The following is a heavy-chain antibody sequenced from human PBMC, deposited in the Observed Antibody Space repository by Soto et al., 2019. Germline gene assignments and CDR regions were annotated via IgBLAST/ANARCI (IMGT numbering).Heavy chain of an antibody. V-gene: IGHV1-18*01. J-gene: IGHJ4*02. D-gene: IGHD3-22*01. CDR3: ARHPLRITRIVVALGGYYFDY. Sequence: ASVKVSCKASGYTFTSYGISWVRQAPGQGLEWMGWISAYNGNTNYAQKLQGRVTMTTDTSTSTAYMELRSRRSDDTAVYYCARHPLRITRIVVALGGYYFDYWGQGTLVTVSS. CDR2: ISAYNGNT. CDR1: GYTFTSYG.